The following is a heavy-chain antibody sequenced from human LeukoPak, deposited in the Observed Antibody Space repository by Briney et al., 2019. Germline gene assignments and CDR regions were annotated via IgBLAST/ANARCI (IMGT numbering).Heavy chain of an antibody. V-gene: IGHV1-18*01. D-gene: IGHD3-16*01. Sequence: ASVKVSCKASGYTFTSYGISWVRQAPGQGLEWMGWISAYNGNTSYAQKLQGRVTMTTDTSTSTAYMELRSLRSDDTAVYYCARDPLRYYDYVWGSYYPYYFDYWGQGTLVTVSS. CDR1: GYTFTSYG. J-gene: IGHJ4*02. CDR3: ARDPLRYYDYVWGSYYPYYFDY. CDR2: ISAYNGNT.